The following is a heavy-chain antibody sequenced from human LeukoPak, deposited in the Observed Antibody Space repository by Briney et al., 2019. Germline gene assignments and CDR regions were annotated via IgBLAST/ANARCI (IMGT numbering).Heavy chain of an antibody. CDR1: GGSISSSSYY. Sequence: SETLSLTCTVSGGSISSSSYYWGWIRQPPGKGLEWIGSIYYSGSTYYNPSLKSRVTISVDTSKNQFSLKLSSVTAADTAVYYCARQISGVLLWFGEGYDAFDIWAKGQWSPSLQ. CDR2: IYYSGST. J-gene: IGHJ3*02. D-gene: IGHD3-10*01. V-gene: IGHV4-39*01. CDR3: ARQISGVLLWFGEGYDAFDI.